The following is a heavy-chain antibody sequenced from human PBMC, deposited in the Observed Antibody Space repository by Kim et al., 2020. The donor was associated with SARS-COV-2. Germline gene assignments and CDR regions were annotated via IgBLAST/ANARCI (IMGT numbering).Heavy chain of an antibody. CDR1: GESFSDYY. CDR3: ARGRVGVVPSPIPGVGPFWKYYYMDV. Sequence: SETLSLTCAVFGESFSDYYWTWVRRPPGKGLEWIGEYNHSGSTKYNPSLKSRVTISSDTPNNQFSLKMTSLTAADTAVYYCARGRVGVVPSPIPGVGPFWKYYYMDVWGRGATVTVSS. V-gene: IGHV4-34*01. D-gene: IGHD2-2*01. J-gene: IGHJ6*03. CDR2: YNHSGST.